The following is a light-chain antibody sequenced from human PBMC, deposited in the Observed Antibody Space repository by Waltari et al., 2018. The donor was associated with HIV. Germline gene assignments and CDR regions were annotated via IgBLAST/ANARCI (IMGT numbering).Light chain of an antibody. V-gene: IGLV1-40*01. CDR1: SSNIGAGYD. J-gene: IGLJ2*01. Sequence: LTQPPSVSGAPGQRVTISCTGSSSNIGAGYDVHWYQQLPGTAPKLLIFGNNNRPSGVPDRFSGSKSATSASLAITGLQAEDEADYYCQSYDSSLSGSVFGGGTKLTVL. CDR3: QSYDSSLSGSV. CDR2: GNN.